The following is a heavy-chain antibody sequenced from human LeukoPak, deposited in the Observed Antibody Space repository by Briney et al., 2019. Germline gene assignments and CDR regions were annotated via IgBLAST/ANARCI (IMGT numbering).Heavy chain of an antibody. J-gene: IGHJ3*02. V-gene: IGHV4-59*01. CDR1: GGSISSYY. CDR2: IYYSGST. CDR3: ASLTGNSDAFDI. Sequence: KPSETLSLTCTVSGGSISSYYWSWIRQPPGKGLEWIGCIYYSGSTNYNPSLKSRVTISVDTSKNQFSLKLSSVTAADTAVYYCASLTGNSDAFDIWGQGTMVTVSS. D-gene: IGHD4-23*01.